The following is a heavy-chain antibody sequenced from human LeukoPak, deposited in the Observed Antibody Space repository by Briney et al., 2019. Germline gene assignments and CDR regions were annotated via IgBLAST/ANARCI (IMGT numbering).Heavy chain of an antibody. J-gene: IGHJ4*02. D-gene: IGHD6-13*01. CDR1: GFPLSGYW. Sequence: GGSLRLSCVASGFPLSGYWMSWVRQLPGKGLEWVANIKQDAGEIRYVDSVKGRFTISRDNAKSSVYLQMNSLRAEDTGVYYCARLGSSWDFFDFWGQGTLVTVS. CDR2: IKQDAGEI. V-gene: IGHV3-7*01. CDR3: ARLGSSWDFFDF.